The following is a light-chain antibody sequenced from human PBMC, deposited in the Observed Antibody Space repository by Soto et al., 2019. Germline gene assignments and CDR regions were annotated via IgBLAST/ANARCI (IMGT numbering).Light chain of an antibody. Sequence: EIVLTQSPATLSLSPGERATLSCRASQSVSRYLAWYQQKPGQAPRLLIYDASNRATGIPARFSGSGSATEFTLTITGLQSEDFAVYYCQQYNGWPWTFGLGTKVDIK. CDR1: QSVSRY. J-gene: IGKJ1*01. V-gene: IGKV3-11*01. CDR2: DAS. CDR3: QQYNGWPWT.